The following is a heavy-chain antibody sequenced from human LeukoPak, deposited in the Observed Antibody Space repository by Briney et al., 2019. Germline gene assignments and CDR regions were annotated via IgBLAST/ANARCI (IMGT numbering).Heavy chain of an antibody. J-gene: IGHJ4*02. V-gene: IGHV3-74*01. Sequence: GGSLRLSCAASGFTFTSYWMHWDRQAPGKGLVWVSLINTDGSRTSYADSVKGRFTISRDNAKNTLYLQMNSLRAEDTAVYYCARDGLTTVTYDYWGQGTLVTVSS. CDR2: INTDGSRT. CDR1: GFTFTSYW. CDR3: ARDGLTTVTYDY. D-gene: IGHD4-17*01.